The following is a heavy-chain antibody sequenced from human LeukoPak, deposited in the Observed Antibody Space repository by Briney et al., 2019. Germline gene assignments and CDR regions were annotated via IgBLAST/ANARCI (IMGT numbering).Heavy chain of an antibody. D-gene: IGHD4-23*01. CDR2: VFHSGST. CDR3: ARLEWEVVNESIRGFFDS. CDR1: GGSISSYY. Sequence: SETLSLTCTVSGGSISSYYWSWIRQPPGKRLEWIGEVFHSGSTNYNPSLKSRVTMSVDKYKNNFSLQLKSMTAADTAVYYCARLEWEVVNESIRGFFDSWGQGTLVTVSS. V-gene: IGHV4-34*12. J-gene: IGHJ4*02.